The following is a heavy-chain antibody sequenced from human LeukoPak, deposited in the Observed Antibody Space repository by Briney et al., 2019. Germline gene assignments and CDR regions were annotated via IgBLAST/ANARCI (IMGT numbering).Heavy chain of an antibody. V-gene: IGHV3-33*01. J-gene: IGHJ4*02. D-gene: IGHD6-13*01. CDR2: IWYDGSNK. Sequence: GGSLRVSCAASGFTFSSYGMHWVRQAPGKGLEWVAVIWYDGSNKYYADSVKGRFTISRDNSKNTLYLQMNSLRAEDTAVYYCARDRDSSSWSHFDYWGQGTLVTVSS. CDR3: ARDRDSSSWSHFDY. CDR1: GFTFSSYG.